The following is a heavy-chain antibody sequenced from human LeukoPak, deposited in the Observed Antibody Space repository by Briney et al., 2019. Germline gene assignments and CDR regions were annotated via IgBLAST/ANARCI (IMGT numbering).Heavy chain of an antibody. CDR1: GGSISIYY. CDR3: ARGGRDYDVLTGYRFYDAFDI. Sequence: SETLSLTCTVSGGSISIYYWSWIRQPPGKGPEWIAYIYYSGSTNYNPSLKSRVTISVDTSKNQFSLKLSSVTAADTAVYYCARGGRDYDVLTGYRFYDAFDIWGQGTMVTVSS. V-gene: IGHV4-59*08. CDR2: IYYSGST. D-gene: IGHD3-9*01. J-gene: IGHJ3*02.